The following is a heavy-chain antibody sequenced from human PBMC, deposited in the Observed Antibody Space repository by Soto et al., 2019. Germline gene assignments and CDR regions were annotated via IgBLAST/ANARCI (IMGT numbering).Heavy chain of an antibody. D-gene: IGHD3-16*01. J-gene: IGHJ5*02. V-gene: IGHV1-8*01. Sequence: QVQLVQSGAEVKKPGASVKVSCKASGYTFTSYDINWVRQATGQGLEWMGWMNPNSGNTGYAQKFQGRVTMTRNTSISTAYMELSSLRSEATAVYYCARTLFPYYDYIWGSEWDWFDPWGQGTLVTVSS. CDR2: MNPNSGNT. CDR3: ARTLFPYYDYIWGSEWDWFDP. CDR1: GYTFTSYD.